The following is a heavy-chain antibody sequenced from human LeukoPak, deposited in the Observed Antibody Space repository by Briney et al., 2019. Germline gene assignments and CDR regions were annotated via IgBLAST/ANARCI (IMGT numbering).Heavy chain of an antibody. D-gene: IGHD5-12*01. CDR3: ARADIVATFHYYYGMDV. V-gene: IGHV3-21*01. Sequence: PGGSLRLSCAASGFTFSSYSMNWVRQAPGKGLEWVSSISSSSSYIYYADSVKGRFTISRDNAKNSLYLQMNSLRAEDTAVYYCARADIVATFHYYYGMDVWGQGTTVTVSS. CDR1: GFTFSSYS. J-gene: IGHJ6*02. CDR2: ISSSSSYI.